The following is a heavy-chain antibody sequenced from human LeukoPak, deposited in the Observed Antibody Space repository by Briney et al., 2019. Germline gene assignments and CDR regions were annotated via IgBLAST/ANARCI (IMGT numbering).Heavy chain of an antibody. J-gene: IGHJ4*02. Sequence: GGSLRLSCAASGFTFDDYAMHWARQAPGKGLEWVSSISGSSSDIYYADSVKGRFTISRDNSKNSLYLQMNSLRAEDTAVYYCARDRQWLVLWGQGTLVTVSS. CDR2: ISGSSSDI. CDR3: ARDRQWLVL. D-gene: IGHD6-19*01. V-gene: IGHV3-21*01. CDR1: GFTFDDYA.